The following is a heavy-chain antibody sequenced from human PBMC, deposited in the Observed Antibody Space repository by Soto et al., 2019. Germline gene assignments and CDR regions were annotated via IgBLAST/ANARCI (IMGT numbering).Heavy chain of an antibody. D-gene: IGHD2-15*01. V-gene: IGHV1-2*02. J-gene: IGHJ5*02. CDR3: ARALNLGYCSGGSCYSDPAAP. Sequence: APVKVSCKASGYTFTGYYMHWVRQAPGQGLEGMGWINPNSGGTNYAQKFQGRVTMTRDTSISTAYMELSRLRSDDTAVYYCARALNLGYCSGGSCYSDPAAPWGQGTLVTVSS. CDR1: GYTFTGYY. CDR2: INPNSGGT.